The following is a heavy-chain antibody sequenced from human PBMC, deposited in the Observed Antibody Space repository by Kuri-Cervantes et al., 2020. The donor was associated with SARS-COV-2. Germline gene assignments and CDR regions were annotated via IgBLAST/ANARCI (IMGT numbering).Heavy chain of an antibody. CDR3: ERDMTIFGVVTYYFDY. D-gene: IGHD3-3*01. CDR2: ISGSGGST. V-gene: IGHV3-23*01. CDR1: GFTFSSYA. Sequence: GGSLRLSCAASGFTFSSYAMSWVRQAPGKGLEWVSAISGSGGSTYYADSVKGRFTISRDNSKKTLYLQMNSLRAEDTAVYYCERDMTIFGVVTYYFDYWGQGTLVTVSS. J-gene: IGHJ4*02.